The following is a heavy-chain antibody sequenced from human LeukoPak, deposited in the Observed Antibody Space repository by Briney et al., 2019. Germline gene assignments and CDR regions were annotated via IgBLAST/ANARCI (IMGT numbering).Heavy chain of an antibody. CDR3: ANHLACGSTSCPSFES. D-gene: IGHD2-2*01. V-gene: IGHV3-21*01. J-gene: IGHJ4*02. Sequence: GGSLRLSCAASGFTLSDYSMNWVRQAPGKGLEWISSISNHGNYIYYADSVKGRFTISRDNAKNSLYLQMNSLRAEDTAVYYCANHLACGSTSCPSFESWGQGTLVTVSS. CDR1: GFTLSDYS. CDR2: ISNHGNYI.